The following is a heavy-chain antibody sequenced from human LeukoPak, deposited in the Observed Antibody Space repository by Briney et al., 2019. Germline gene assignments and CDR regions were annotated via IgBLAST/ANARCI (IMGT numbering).Heavy chain of an antibody. CDR2: IIPIFGTA. V-gene: IGHV1-69*01. CDR1: GGTFSSYA. CDR3: ASILSLQLWLHQ. J-gene: IGHJ4*02. Sequence: ASVKVSCKASGGTFSSYAISWVRQAPGQGLEWMGGIIPIFGTANYAQKFQGRVTITADESTGTAYMELSSLRSEDTAVYYCASILSLQLWLHQWGQGTLVTVSS. D-gene: IGHD5-18*01.